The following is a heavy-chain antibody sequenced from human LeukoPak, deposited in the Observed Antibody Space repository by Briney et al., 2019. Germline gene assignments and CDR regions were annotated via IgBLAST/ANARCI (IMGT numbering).Heavy chain of an antibody. Sequence: ASVKLSCKASGYTFTGYDINWVGQPTGQGLEWMGWMNPNSGNTGYAPKFQGRVNMTRNTSISTAYMELSSLRSEDTAVYYCARGRIVRGAYYYYIDVWGKGTTVTISS. V-gene: IGHV1-8*01. CDR2: MNPNSGNT. CDR3: ARGRIVRGAYYYYIDV. CDR1: GYTFTGYD. D-gene: IGHD3-10*01. J-gene: IGHJ6*03.